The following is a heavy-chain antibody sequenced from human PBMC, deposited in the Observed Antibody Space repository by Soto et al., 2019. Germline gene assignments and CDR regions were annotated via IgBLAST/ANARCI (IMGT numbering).Heavy chain of an antibody. CDR3: ARVEHLADGSFDY. V-gene: IGHV6-1*01. J-gene: IGHJ4*02. CDR2: SYYRSKWDN. CDR1: GDSVSSNRAA. Sequence: SQTLSLPCAISGDSVSSNRAAWNWIRQSPSRGLEGLGRSYYRSKWDNDYAVSVKSRITINPDTSKNQFTLQLNSVTPEDTDVYYCARVEHLADGSFDYWGQGTRVPVSS.